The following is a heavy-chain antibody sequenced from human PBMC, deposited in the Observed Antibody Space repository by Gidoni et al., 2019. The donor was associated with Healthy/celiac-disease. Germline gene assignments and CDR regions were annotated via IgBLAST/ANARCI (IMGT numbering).Heavy chain of an antibody. V-gene: IGHV3-15*01. CDR2: IKSKTDGGTT. Sequence: EVQLVESGGGLVKPGGSLRLSCAASGFTFSNAWMSWVRQAPGKGLEWVGRIKSKTDGGTTDYAAPVKGRFTISRDDSKNTLYLQMNSLKTEDTAVYYCTTEWGPSKWLVEAFDYWGQGTLVTVSS. D-gene: IGHD6-19*01. CDR3: TTEWGPSKWLVEAFDY. J-gene: IGHJ4*02. CDR1: GFTFSNAW.